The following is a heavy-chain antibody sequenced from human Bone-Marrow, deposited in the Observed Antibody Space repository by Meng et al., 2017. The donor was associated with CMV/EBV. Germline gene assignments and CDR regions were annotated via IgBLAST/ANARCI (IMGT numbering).Heavy chain of an antibody. V-gene: IGHV4-30-4*08. CDR2: IYYSGRT. CDR1: GGSISSDDYY. D-gene: IGHD2-2*01. CDR3: ARLTIPHGMDV. J-gene: IGHJ6*02. Sequence: SETLSLTCTVSGGSISSDDYYWSWIRQPPGKGLEWIGYIYYSGRTYYSPSLKRRVTISVDTSKNQFSLKLSSMTAADTAVYYCARLTIPHGMDVWGQGTTVTVSS.